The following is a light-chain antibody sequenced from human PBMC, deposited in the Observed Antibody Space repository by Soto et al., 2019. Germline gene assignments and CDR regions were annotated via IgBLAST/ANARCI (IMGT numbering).Light chain of an antibody. J-gene: IGLJ2*01. CDR2: EVS. V-gene: IGLV2-14*01. CDR1: SSDVGGYNY. CDR3: SSYTSSSTLVV. Sequence: QSALTQPASVSGSPGQSITISCTGTSSDVGGYNYVSWYQQHPGKAPKLMIYEVSNRPSGVSNRFYGSKSGNTASLTISGLQAEDEAEYYCSSYTSSSTLVVFGGGTKLTVL.